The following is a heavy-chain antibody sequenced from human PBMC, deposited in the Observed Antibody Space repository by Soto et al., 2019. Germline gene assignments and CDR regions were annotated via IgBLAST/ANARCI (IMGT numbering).Heavy chain of an antibody. D-gene: IGHD1-20*01. CDR3: ERGGVTGTTQYYYGMDV. Sequence: QVQLVQSGAEVKKPGASVKVSCKASGYTFTGYYMHWVRQAPGQGLEWMGWINPNSGGTNYAQKFQGWVTMTRDTSISTAYMELSRLRSEDTAVYYCERGGVTGTTQYYYGMDVWGQGTTVTVSS. V-gene: IGHV1-2*04. CDR1: GYTFTGYY. J-gene: IGHJ6*02. CDR2: INPNSGGT.